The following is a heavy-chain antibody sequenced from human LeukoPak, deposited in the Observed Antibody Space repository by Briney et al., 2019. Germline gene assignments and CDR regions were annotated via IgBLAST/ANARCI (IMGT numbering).Heavy chain of an antibody. Sequence: PSETLSLTCTVSGGSISSGSYYWSWIRQPAGKGLEWIGRIYTSGSTNYNPSLKSRVTISVDTSKNQFSLKLSSVTAADTAVYYCARGERPYDFWSGYIDAFDIWGQGTMVTVSS. CDR2: IYTSGST. D-gene: IGHD3-3*01. J-gene: IGHJ3*02. CDR1: GGSISSGSYY. CDR3: ARGERPYDFWSGYIDAFDI. V-gene: IGHV4-61*02.